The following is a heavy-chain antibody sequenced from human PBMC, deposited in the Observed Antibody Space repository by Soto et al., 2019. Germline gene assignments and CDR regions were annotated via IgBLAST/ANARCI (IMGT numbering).Heavy chain of an antibody. CDR1: GFTFSSYS. D-gene: IGHD3-10*01. J-gene: IGHJ6*03. Sequence: HPGGSLRLSCAASGFTFSSYSMNWVRQAPGKGLEWVSYISSSSSTIYYADSVKGRFTISRDNAKNSLYLQMNSLRAEDTAVYYCAREGGFGEDNYYYYYMDVWGKGTTVTVSS. V-gene: IGHV3-48*01. CDR2: ISSSSSTI. CDR3: AREGGFGEDNYYYYYMDV.